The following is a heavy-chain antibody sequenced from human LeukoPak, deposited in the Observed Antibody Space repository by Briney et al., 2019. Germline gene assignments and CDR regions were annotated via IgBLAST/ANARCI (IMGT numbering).Heavy chain of an antibody. D-gene: IGHD3-10*01. Sequence: SSVKVSCKASGYTFTSYGISWVRQAPGQGLEWMGWISAYNGNTNYAQKLQGRVNMTTDTSTSTAYMELRSLRSDDTAVYYRARDAGGSKRDAFDIWGQGTMVTVSS. CDR1: GYTFTSYG. J-gene: IGHJ3*02. V-gene: IGHV1-18*01. CDR3: ARDAGGSKRDAFDI. CDR2: ISAYNGNT.